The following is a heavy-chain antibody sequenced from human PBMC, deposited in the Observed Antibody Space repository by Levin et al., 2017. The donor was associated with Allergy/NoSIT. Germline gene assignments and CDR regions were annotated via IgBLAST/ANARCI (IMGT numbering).Heavy chain of an antibody. CDR2: IYYSGST. Sequence: SETLSLTCTVSGGSISSGDYYWSWIRQPPGKGLEWIGYIYYSGSTYYNPSLKSRVTISVDTSKNQFSLKLSSVTAADTAVYYCARGVGYCSSTSCSYFDYWGQGTLVTVSS. CDR1: GGSISSGDYY. V-gene: IGHV4-30-4*01. D-gene: IGHD2-2*01. J-gene: IGHJ4*02. CDR3: ARGVGYCSSTSCSYFDY.